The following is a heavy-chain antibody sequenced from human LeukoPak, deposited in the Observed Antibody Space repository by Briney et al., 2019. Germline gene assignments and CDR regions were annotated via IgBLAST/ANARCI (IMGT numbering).Heavy chain of an antibody. Sequence: SVKVSCKASGGTFSSYAISWVRQAPGQGLEWMGGIIPIFGTANYAQKFQGRVTITADESTSTAYMELSSLRSEDTAVYYCARGSHDYGSGSYYNPDYWGQGTLVTVSS. CDR1: GGTFSSYA. J-gene: IGHJ4*02. CDR3: ARGSHDYGSGSYYNPDY. V-gene: IGHV1-69*13. D-gene: IGHD3-10*01. CDR2: IIPIFGTA.